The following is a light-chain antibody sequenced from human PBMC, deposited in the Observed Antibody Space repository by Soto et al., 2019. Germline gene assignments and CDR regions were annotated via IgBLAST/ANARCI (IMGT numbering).Light chain of an antibody. CDR3: QQYKNWPPIT. V-gene: IGKV3D-15*01. J-gene: IGKJ5*01. CDR2: RAS. Sequence: IVLMQSPTTLSVSPGERPTLSCRASQSISSLLAWYQQKPGQAPRLLIYRASTRATGIPDRFSGSGSGTEFTLTISSLQSADFAVYYCQQYKNWPPITFGQGTRLEIK. CDR1: QSISSL.